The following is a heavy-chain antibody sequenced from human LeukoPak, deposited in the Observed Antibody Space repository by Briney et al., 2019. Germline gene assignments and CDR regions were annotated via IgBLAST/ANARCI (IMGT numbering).Heavy chain of an antibody. CDR3: ARAPVGDAFDL. J-gene: IGHJ3*01. CDR1: GVSINSGDYY. V-gene: IGHV4-39*07. Sequence: PSETLSLTCTVSGVSINSGDYYWGWLRQPPGGGLEWIGEIYNSRTPSSNPSLKSRVPMSRDTPKNQVSLKLTSVTAADTAVYHCARAPVGDAFDLWGQGTMVTVSS. D-gene: IGHD3-16*01. CDR2: IYNSRTP.